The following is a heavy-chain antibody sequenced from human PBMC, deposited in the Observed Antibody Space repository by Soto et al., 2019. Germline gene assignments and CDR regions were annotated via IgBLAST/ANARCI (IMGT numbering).Heavy chain of an antibody. CDR3: AKDRRWLQLMSGPSFPQYYFDY. D-gene: IGHD3-10*02. V-gene: IGHV3-23*01. J-gene: IGHJ4*02. CDR2: ISGSGGST. CDR1: GFTFSSYA. Sequence: EVQLLESGGGLVQPGGSLRLSCAASGFTFSSYAMSWVRQAPGKGLEWVSAISGSGGSTYYADSVKGRFTISRDNSKNTLYLQMNSLRAEDTAVYYCAKDRRWLQLMSGPSFPQYYFDYWGQGTLVTVSS.